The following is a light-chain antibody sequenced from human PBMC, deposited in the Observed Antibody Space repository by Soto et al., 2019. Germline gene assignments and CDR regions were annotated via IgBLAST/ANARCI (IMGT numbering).Light chain of an antibody. Sequence: DIQMTQSPTSLSASVGDRVTITCRASQDIRNFVAWYQQKPGKAPKLLIYAASTLQSGAPSRFSGSGSGTDFTLTINCLQPEDVATYSCQKYSSVPVFGPGTKVEIK. CDR3: QKYSSVPV. CDR2: AAS. V-gene: IGKV1-27*01. J-gene: IGKJ3*01. CDR1: QDIRNF.